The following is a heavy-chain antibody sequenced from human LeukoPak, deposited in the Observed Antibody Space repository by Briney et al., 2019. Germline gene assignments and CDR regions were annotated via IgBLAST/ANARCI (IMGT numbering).Heavy chain of an antibody. D-gene: IGHD1-1*01. Sequence: GGSLRLSCEASGFSFSSQTVHWVRQAPGKGLEWVAAISYDAIYKFYADFVKGRFAISRDNSKNKLYLQMNSLRSEDTAVYYCTRNDNRLYYFDYWGQGTLVTVSS. V-gene: IGHV3-30*09. CDR2: ISYDAIYK. CDR1: GFSFSSQT. J-gene: IGHJ4*02. CDR3: TRNDNRLYYFDY.